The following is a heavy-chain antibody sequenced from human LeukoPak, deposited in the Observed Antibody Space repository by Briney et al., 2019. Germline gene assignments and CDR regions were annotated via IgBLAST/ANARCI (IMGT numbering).Heavy chain of an antibody. CDR2: ISSSSSYI. V-gene: IGHV3-21*01. D-gene: IGHD3-22*01. CDR1: GFTFSSYS. CDR3: ARDGLDYYDSSGFYIDY. J-gene: IGHJ4*02. Sequence: GGSLRLSCAASGFTFSSYSMNWVRQAPGKGLEWVSSISSSSSYIYYADSVKGRFTISRDNAKNSLYLQMNSLRAEDTAVYYCARDGLDYYDSSGFYIDYWGQGTLVTVSS.